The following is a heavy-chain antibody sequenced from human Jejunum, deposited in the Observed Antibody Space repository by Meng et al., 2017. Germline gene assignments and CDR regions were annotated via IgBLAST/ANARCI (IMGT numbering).Heavy chain of an antibody. CDR3: ASNVDCTSTSCYAY. CDR2: INTYSGVP. CDR1: GYTFTGYY. Sequence: QVQLVQSGSEVKKPGASVKVSCKASGYTFTGYYMHWVREAPGQRLEWMGRINTYSGVPNYAQKFQGRVTMTTDTSINTAYMELSGLSSDDTALYYCASNVDCTSTSCYAYWGQGTLVTVSS. J-gene: IGHJ4*02. V-gene: IGHV1-2*06. D-gene: IGHD2-2*01.